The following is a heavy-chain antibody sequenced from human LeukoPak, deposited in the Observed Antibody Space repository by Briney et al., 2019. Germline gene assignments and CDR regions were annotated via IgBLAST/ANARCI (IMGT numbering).Heavy chain of an antibody. D-gene: IGHD1/OR15-1a*01. Sequence: PGGSLRLSCAASGFTFDDYAMHWVRQAPGKGLEWVSGISWNSGSIGYADSVKGRFTISRDNAKNSLYLQMNSLRAEDTALYYCAKDTSVEHTASDYWGQGTLVTVSS. V-gene: IGHV3-9*01. CDR3: AKDTSVEHTASDY. J-gene: IGHJ4*02. CDR1: GFTFDDYA. CDR2: ISWNSGSI.